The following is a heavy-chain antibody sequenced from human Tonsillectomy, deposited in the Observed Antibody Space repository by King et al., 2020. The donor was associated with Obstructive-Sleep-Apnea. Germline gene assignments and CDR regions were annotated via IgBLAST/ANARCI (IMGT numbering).Heavy chain of an antibody. CDR1: GGSISSYY. CDR3: ATSGYSYGPLDH. Sequence: QLQLQESGPGLVKPSETLSLTCTVSGGSISSYYWSWIRQPPGKGPEWGGYIYYSASTNYNPSLKSRVTISVDTYKKQFSLKLSSVTAADTDVYYCATSGYSYGPLDHWGQGTLVTVSS. CDR2: IYYSAST. J-gene: IGHJ4*02. V-gene: IGHV4-59*08. D-gene: IGHD5-18*01.